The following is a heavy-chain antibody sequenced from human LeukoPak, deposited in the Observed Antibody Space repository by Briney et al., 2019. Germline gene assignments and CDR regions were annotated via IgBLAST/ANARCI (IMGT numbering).Heavy chain of an antibody. J-gene: IGHJ4*02. CDR2: LYTGGTT. CDR3: ARGGVNYWNPRY. CDR1: GFTVSSYY. Sequence: GGSLRLSCVASGFTVSSYYMSWVRQAPGKGLEWVSLLYTGGTTYYADSVEGRFTISRDNSKNTIYLQMNTLRAADTAVYYCARGGVNYWNPRYWGQGTLVTVSS. D-gene: IGHD1-1*01. V-gene: IGHV3-53*01.